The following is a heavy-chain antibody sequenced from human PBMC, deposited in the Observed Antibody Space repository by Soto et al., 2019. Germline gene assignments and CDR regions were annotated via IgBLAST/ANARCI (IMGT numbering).Heavy chain of an antibody. Sequence: GESLKISCKASGYSFSFYWIGWVRQMPGKGLEWMAIMYPDDSDIRYSPSFEAHVTISADKSTSTAFLQWSSLKASDTAMYYCATAYVYDFENSNYYRDAFDIWGEGTLVTVS. V-gene: IGHV5-51*01. D-gene: IGHD3-22*01. J-gene: IGHJ3*02. CDR2: MYPDDSDI. CDR3: ATAYVYDFENSNYYRDAFDI. CDR1: GYSFSFYW.